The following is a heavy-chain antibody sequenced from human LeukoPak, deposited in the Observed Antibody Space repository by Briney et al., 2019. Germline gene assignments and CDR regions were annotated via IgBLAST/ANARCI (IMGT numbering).Heavy chain of an antibody. CDR1: GYSCTSYW. CDR2: IYPADSDT. J-gene: IGHJ3*02. CDR3: ERGKTSSSDAFEI. V-gene: IGHV5-51*01. Sequence: GEALKISCKGSGYSCTSYWIGWVRQMPGKGLEWMGIIYPADSDTRYNPSLQGQVTISADKSISAAYLQWSSLKASDTAMYYCERGKTSSSDAFEIWGQGTMVTVSS.